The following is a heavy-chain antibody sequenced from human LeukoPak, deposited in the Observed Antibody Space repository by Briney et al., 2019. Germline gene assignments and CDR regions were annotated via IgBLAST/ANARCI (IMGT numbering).Heavy chain of an antibody. J-gene: IGHJ3*02. CDR2: INSDGSST. CDR1: GFTFRSYW. V-gene: IGHV3-74*01. Sequence: PGGSLRLSCAASGFTFRSYWMNWVRQAPGKGLVWVSRINSDGSSTRSADSVKGRFTMSRDNAKKTLYLQMNSLRAKDTPVYYCERVWVFDIGGQGPMATFSS. D-gene: IGHD3-16*01. CDR3: ERVWVFDI.